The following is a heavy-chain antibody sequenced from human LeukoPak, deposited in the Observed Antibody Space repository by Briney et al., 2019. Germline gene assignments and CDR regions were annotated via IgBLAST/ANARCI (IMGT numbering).Heavy chain of an antibody. CDR2: ISGSGGST. Sequence: PGGSLRPSWAPSGFTLGSFAMGWVRQPQGRGWEWVSAISGSGGSTYYADSVKGRFTISRDNSKNTLYLQMNSLRAEDTAVYYCAKVPADYYYYYMDVWGKGTTVTVSS. V-gene: IGHV3-23*01. CDR1: GFTLGSFA. J-gene: IGHJ6*03. CDR3: AKVPADYYYYYMDV.